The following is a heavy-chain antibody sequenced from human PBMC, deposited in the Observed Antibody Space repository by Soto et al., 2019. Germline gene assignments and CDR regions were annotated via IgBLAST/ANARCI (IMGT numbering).Heavy chain of an antibody. J-gene: IGHJ5*02. D-gene: IGHD2-15*01. CDR2: INPNSGGT. Sequence: ASVKVSCKASGYTFTGYYMHCVRQAPGQGLEWMGWINPNSGGTNYAQKFQGRVTMTRDTSISTAYMELSRLRSDDTAVYYCARDLGYCSGGSCFPENWFDPWGQGTLVTVSS. CDR1: GYTFTGYY. V-gene: IGHV1-2*02. CDR3: ARDLGYCSGGSCFPENWFDP.